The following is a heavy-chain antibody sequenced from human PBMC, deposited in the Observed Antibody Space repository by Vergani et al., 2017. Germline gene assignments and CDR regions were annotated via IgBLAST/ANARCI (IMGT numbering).Heavy chain of an antibody. CDR1: GGSFSGYY. CDR2: INLSGST. V-gene: IGHV4-34*01. D-gene: IGHD3-10*01. CDR3: ARGITMVRGVIIIPHFDY. J-gene: IGHJ4*02. Sequence: QVQLQQWGAGLLKPSETLSLTCAVYGGSFSGYYWSWIRQPPGKGLEWIGEINLSGSTNYNPSLKSRVTISVDTSKNQFSLKLSSVTAADTAVYYCARGITMVRGVIIIPHFDYWGQGTLVTVSS.